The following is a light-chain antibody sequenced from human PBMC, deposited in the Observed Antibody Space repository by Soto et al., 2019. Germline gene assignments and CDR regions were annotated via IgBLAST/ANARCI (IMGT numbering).Light chain of an antibody. CDR1: SSDVGGYNY. CDR3: SSYTSSSTPI. Sequence: QSALTQPASVSGSPGQSITISCTGTSSDVGGYNYVSWFQHHPGNAPKLMIYDVSNRPSGVSYRFSGSKSGNTASLTISGLQDEDAADYYCSSYTSSSTPIFGGGTKLTVL. CDR2: DVS. V-gene: IGLV2-14*03. J-gene: IGLJ2*01.